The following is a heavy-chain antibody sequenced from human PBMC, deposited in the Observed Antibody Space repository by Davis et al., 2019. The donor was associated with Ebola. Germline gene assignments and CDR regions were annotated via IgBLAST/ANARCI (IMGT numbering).Heavy chain of an antibody. CDR2: IYRDERT. V-gene: IGHV3-23*03. J-gene: IGHJ3*02. CDR3: AKDRSRWDSRTDVFDM. Sequence: GGSLRLSCAASEFTFSGYAMNWVRQAPGKGLEWVSVIYRDERTYYADSVKGRFTVSRDNSENMLYLQMSTLRAEDTAVYYCAKDRSRWDSRTDVFDMWGQGTMVTVSS. CDR1: EFTFSGYA. D-gene: IGHD1-26*01.